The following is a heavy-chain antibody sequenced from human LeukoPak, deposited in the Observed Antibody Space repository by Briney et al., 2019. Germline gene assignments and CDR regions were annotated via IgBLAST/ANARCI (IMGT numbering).Heavy chain of an antibody. CDR3: TTDPFDYGDYYYDIDV. CDR2: IKTKTHGGST. D-gene: IGHD3-16*01. Sequence: GGSLRLSCRASVFAFRNAWMNWVRQAPGKGLEWVGRIKTKTHGGSTDYAAPVKGRFTISRDDSENILYLQMNSLKTEDTAIYYCTTDPFDYGDYYYDIDVWGQGTAVTVSS. CDR1: VFAFRNAW. V-gene: IGHV3-15*01. J-gene: IGHJ6*02.